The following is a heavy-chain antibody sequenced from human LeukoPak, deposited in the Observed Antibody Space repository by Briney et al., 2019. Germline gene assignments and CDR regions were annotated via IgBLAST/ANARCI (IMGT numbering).Heavy chain of an antibody. Sequence: GGSLRLSCAASGFTFSSYSMNWVRQAPGKGLEWVSSISSSSSYIYYADSVKGRFTISRDNAKNSLYLQMNSLRAEDSAVYYCARALWGYNLIDYYYYYMDVWGKGTTVTVSS. CDR1: GFTFSSYS. J-gene: IGHJ6*03. V-gene: IGHV3-21*01. CDR2: ISSSSSYI. D-gene: IGHD5-24*01. CDR3: ARALWGYNLIDYYYYYMDV.